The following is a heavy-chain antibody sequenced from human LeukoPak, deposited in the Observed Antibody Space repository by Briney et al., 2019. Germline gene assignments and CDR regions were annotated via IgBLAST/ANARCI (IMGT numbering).Heavy chain of an antibody. J-gene: IGHJ5*02. CDR1: GDSISSYY. CDR2: MNYRGSA. Sequence: SETLSLTCTVPGDSISSYYWSWIRQPPGKGLEWIGYMNYRGSANYNPSLKSRVTISVDTSKNQFSLKVTSVTAADTAVYHCARHGIAAAGTDNYFDPWGQGILVTVSS. CDR3: ARHGIAAAGTDNYFDP. V-gene: IGHV4-59*08. D-gene: IGHD6-13*01.